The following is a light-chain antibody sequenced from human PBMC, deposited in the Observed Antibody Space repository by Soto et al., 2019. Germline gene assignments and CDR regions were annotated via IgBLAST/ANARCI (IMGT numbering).Light chain of an antibody. Sequence: AIQMTQSPSSLSASVGDRVTITCRASQDIGNDLGWYQQKPGKAPNLLIYAESSLQGGVPSRFSGSGSGTDFTLTISSLQPEDFATYYCLQDYNYPLTFGQGTKVEIE. CDR2: AES. CDR1: QDIGND. V-gene: IGKV1-6*01. J-gene: IGKJ1*01. CDR3: LQDYNYPLT.